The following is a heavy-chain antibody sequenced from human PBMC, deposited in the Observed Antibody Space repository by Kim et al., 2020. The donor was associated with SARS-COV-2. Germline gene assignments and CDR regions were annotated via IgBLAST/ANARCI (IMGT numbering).Heavy chain of an antibody. J-gene: IGHJ6*02. CDR3: ARDPPVRGVIGYYYGMDV. V-gene: IGHV1-46*01. Sequence: ASVKVSCKASGYTFTSYYMHWVRQAPGQGLEWMGIINPSGGSTSYAQKFQGRVTMTRDTSTSTVYMELSSLRSEDTAVYYCARDPPVRGVIGYYYGMDVWGQGTTVTVSS. D-gene: IGHD3-10*01. CDR2: INPSGGST. CDR1: GYTFTSYY.